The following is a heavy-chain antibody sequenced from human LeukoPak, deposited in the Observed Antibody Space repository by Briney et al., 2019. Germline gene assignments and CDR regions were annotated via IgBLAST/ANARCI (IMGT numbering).Heavy chain of an antibody. CDR3: ARSSRRDGYNQTDY. CDR2: ISYDGSNK. CDR1: GFTFSSYG. D-gene: IGHD5-12*01. V-gene: IGHV3-30*03. Sequence: PGRSLRLSCAASGFTFSSYGMHWVRQAPGKGLEWVAVISYDGSNKYYADPVKGRFTISRDNSKNTLYLQMNSLRAGDTAVYYCARSSRRDGYNQTDYWGQGTLVTVSS. J-gene: IGHJ4*02.